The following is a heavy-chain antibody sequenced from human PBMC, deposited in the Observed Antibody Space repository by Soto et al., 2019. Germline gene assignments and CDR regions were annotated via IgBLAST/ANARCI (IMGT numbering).Heavy chain of an antibody. CDR3: ALVHMIVVVGERYHYKGFDV. V-gene: IGHV1-69*01. Sequence: QMQLIQSGAEVKKSGSSVKVTCKASGGTFSSDSISWVRQAPGEGLEWMGGVIPLFGTANYAQKFEGRVHINADESPCTAYMELSSVRSDDAAVYSCALVHMIVVVGERYHYKGFDVCGQGTAVTVSS. CDR1: GGTFSSDS. D-gene: IGHD3-22*01. J-gene: IGHJ6*02. CDR2: VIPLFGTA.